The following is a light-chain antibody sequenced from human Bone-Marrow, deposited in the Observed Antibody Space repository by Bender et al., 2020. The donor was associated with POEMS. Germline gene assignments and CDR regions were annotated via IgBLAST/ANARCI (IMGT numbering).Light chain of an antibody. CDR1: VTNIGSNK. CDR2: DND. Sequence: QSALTQPASVSGSPGQSVTISCSGSVTNIGSNKVFWYQHLPGTAPKLLIFDNDQRPSGVPGRFSGSKSGSSASLAISDLRSEDESDYYCATWDDSLSGLLFGGGTKLTVL. J-gene: IGLJ3*02. CDR3: ATWDDSLSGLL. V-gene: IGLV1-47*01.